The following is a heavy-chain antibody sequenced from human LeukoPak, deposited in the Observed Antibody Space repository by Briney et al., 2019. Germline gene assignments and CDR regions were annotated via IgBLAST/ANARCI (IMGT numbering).Heavy chain of an antibody. J-gene: IGHJ4*02. CDR1: GFTFNDYY. CDR2: IGPSGSSI. D-gene: IGHD3-22*01. CDR3: ARRLYYDNSGYLY. Sequence: GGSLRLSCAASGFTFNDYYMSWIRQAPGKGLEWVSYIGPSGSSIYYADSVKGRFSVSRDNAKNSLYLQMDNLRAEDTAVYYCARRLYYDNSGYLYWGQGTLVTVS. V-gene: IGHV3-11*04.